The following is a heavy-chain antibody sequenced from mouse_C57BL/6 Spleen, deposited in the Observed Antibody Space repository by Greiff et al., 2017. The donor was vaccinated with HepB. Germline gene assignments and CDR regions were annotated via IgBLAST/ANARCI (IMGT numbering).Heavy chain of an antibody. CDR2: IHPNSGST. D-gene: IGHD1-1*01. CDR1: GYTFTSYW. V-gene: IGHV1-64*01. Sequence: QVQLQQPGAELVKPGASVKLSCKASGYTFTSYWMHWVKQRPGQGLEWIGMIHPNSGSTNYNEKFKSKATLTVDKSSSTAYMQLSSLTSEDSAVYYCSYGSSPYWYFDVWGTGTTVTVSS. CDR3: SYGSSPYWYFDV. J-gene: IGHJ1*03.